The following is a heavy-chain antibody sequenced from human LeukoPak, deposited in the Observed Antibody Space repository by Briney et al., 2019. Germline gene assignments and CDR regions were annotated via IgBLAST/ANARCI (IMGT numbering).Heavy chain of an antibody. Sequence: PGGSLRLSCAASGFTFSSYAMSWVRQAPGKGLEWVSAISGSGGSTYYADSVKGRFTISRDNSKNTLYPQMNSLRAEDTAVYYCAKDIVVVPAAIGLNWFDPWGQGTLVTVSS. J-gene: IGHJ5*02. CDR1: GFTFSSYA. CDR2: ISGSGGST. D-gene: IGHD2-2*01. V-gene: IGHV3-23*01. CDR3: AKDIVVVPAAIGLNWFDP.